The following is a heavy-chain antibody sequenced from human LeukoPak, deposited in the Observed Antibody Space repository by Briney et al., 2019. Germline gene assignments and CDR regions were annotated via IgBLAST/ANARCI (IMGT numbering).Heavy chain of an antibody. D-gene: IGHD6-6*01. CDR2: INPNSGGT. V-gene: IGHV1-2*02. J-gene: IGHJ4*02. CDR1: GCTFTGYY. CDR3: ARSRTYSSSSFEY. Sequence: ASVKVSCKASGCTFTGYYMHWVRQAPGQGLEWMGWINPNSGGTNYAQKLQGRVTMTTDTSTSTAYMELRSLRSDDTAVYYCARSRTYSSSSFEYWGQGTLVTVSS.